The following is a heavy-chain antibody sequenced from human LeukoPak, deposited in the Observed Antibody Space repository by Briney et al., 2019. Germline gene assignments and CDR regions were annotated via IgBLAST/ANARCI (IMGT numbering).Heavy chain of an antibody. CDR2: IWYDGSNK. CDR3: ARDGPESDSSGYYGGSHAFDI. J-gene: IGHJ3*02. V-gene: IGHV3-33*01. CDR1: GFTFSSYG. Sequence: PGGSLRLSCAASGFTFSSYGMHWVRQAPGKGLEWVAVIWYDGSNKYYADSVKGRFTISRDNSKNTLYLQMNSLRAEDTAVYYCARDGPESDSSGYYGGSHAFDIWGQGTMVTVSS. D-gene: IGHD3-22*01.